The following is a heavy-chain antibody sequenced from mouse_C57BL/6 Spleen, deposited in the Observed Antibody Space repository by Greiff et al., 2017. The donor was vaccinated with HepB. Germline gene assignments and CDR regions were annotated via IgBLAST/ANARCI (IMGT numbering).Heavy chain of an antibody. J-gene: IGHJ4*01. CDR3: TAYGGHYYAMDY. Sequence: EVKVEESGGGLVQPGGSMKLSCVASGFTFSNYWMNWVRQSPEKGLEWVAQIRLKSDNYATHYAESVKGRFTISRDDSKSSVYLQMNNLRAEDTGIYYCTAYGGHYYAMDYWGQGTSVTVSS. CDR1: GFTFSNYW. CDR2: IRLKSDNYAT. D-gene: IGHD1-1*02. V-gene: IGHV6-3*01.